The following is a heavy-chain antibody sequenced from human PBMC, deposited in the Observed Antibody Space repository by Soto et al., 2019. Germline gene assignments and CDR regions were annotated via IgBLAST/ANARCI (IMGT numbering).Heavy chain of an antibody. D-gene: IGHD2-21*01. Sequence: ASVKVSCKASGYTFTGYYVHWVREAPGQGLEWMGWINPETGGTSYAQKFQGRVTLSRDTSINTAYLELSRLRFDDAAVYFCASERYRVITDGTGVWGQGTTVTVSS. J-gene: IGHJ6*02. V-gene: IGHV1-2*02. CDR1: GYTFTGYY. CDR2: INPETGGT. CDR3: ASERYRVITDGTGV.